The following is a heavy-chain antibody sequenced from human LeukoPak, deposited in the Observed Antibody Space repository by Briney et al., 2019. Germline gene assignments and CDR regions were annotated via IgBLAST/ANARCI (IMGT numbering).Heavy chain of an antibody. CDR3: ARLIYNTYANNWRFDY. V-gene: IGHV4-59*08. D-gene: IGHD1-1*01. CDR2: ISSSGSA. CDR1: GGSISSYY. J-gene: IGHJ4*02. Sequence: SETLSLTCTVSGGSISSYYWSWIRQPPGKGLEWIGYISSSGSANYNPSLKSRVIISTDMSKNRFSLKLTSVTAADTAVYFCARLIYNTYANNWRFDYWGQGILVTASS.